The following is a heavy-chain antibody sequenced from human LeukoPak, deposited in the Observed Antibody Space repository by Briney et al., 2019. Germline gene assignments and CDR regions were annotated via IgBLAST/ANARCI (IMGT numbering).Heavy chain of an antibody. Sequence: GGSLRLSCAASGFRFGSYGMHWVRQAPGKGLEWVAVIWHDGSNTYYADSEKGRLTISRDNSMDTLYLQMSSLRAEDTALYYCARAAGYSSGWPLDYWGQGTLVIVSS. V-gene: IGHV3-33*01. D-gene: IGHD6-19*01. CDR3: ARAAGYSSGWPLDY. CDR1: GFRFGSYG. J-gene: IGHJ4*02. CDR2: IWHDGSNT.